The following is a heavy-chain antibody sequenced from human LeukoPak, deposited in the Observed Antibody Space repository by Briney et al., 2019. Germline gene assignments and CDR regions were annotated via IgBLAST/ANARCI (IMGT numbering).Heavy chain of an antibody. J-gene: IGHJ4*02. V-gene: IGHV3-7*01. Sequence: GGSLRLSCAASGFTFSSYSMNWVRQAPGKGLEWVANIKQDGSEKYYVDSVKGRFTISRDNAKNSLYLQMNSLRAEDTAVYYCARDKVVGTTYFDYWGRGTLVTVSS. CDR2: IKQDGSEK. CDR1: GFTFSSYS. CDR3: ARDKVVGTTYFDY. D-gene: IGHD1-26*01.